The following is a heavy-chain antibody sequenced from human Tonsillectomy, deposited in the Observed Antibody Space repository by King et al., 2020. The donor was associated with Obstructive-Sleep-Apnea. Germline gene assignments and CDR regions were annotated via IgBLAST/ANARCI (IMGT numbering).Heavy chain of an antibody. J-gene: IGHJ5*02. Sequence: VQLVESGGGVVQPGRSLRLSCAASGFTFTNHAMHWVRQAPGKGLEWVAFISYDGSSDCYADSVKGRFTISRDNSKNTLYLQVNSLRAEDTAVYYCARDIMVRGHLVSWGQGTLVTVSS. V-gene: IGHV3-30-3*01. CDR1: GFTFTNHA. D-gene: IGHD3-10*01. CDR3: ARDIMVRGHLVS. CDR2: ISYDGSSD.